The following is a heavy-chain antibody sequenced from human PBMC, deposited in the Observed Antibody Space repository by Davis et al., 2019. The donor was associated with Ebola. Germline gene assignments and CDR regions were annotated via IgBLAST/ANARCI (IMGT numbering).Heavy chain of an antibody. CDR2: INPDNGAT. V-gene: IGHV1-2*02. J-gene: IGHJ4*02. CDR3: ARVAVTMVRGVPRSDY. D-gene: IGHD3-10*01. Sequence: AASVKVSCKASGYTFTDYYMSWVRQAPGQGLEWMGWINPDNGATTYAQKFQGRVTMTRDTSTTTAYMELSGLTSDDTAVYFCARVAVTMVRGVPRSDYWGQGILVTVSS. CDR1: GYTFTDYY.